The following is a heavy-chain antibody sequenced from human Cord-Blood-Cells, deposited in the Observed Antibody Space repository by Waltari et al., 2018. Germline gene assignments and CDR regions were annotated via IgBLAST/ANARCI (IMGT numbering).Heavy chain of an antibody. CDR2: IDWDDDK. CDR3: ARIPQYSNSWFFDY. D-gene: IGHD6-13*01. J-gene: IGHJ4*02. CDR1: GFSLSTSGMC. Sequence: QVTLRESGPALVKPTQTLTLTCTFSGFSLSTSGMCVSWIRQPPGKALEWLALIDWDDDKYYSTSLKTRLTISKDTSKNQVVLTMTNMDPVDTATYYCARIPQYSNSWFFDYWGQGTLVTVSS. V-gene: IGHV2-70*01.